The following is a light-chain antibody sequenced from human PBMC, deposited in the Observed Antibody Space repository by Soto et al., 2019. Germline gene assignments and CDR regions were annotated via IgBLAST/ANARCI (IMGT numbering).Light chain of an antibody. V-gene: IGKV3-15*01. CDR2: GAS. CDR3: QQYNNWPPPWT. CDR1: QSVSSN. Sequence: EIIMTQSPATLAVSPGGMVTLSCRASQSVSSNVAWYQQKPGQAPRLLIYGASTRATAIPVRFSGSGSGTEFTLTISSLQSEDFAVYYCQQYNNWPPPWTFGQGTKVEIK. J-gene: IGKJ1*01.